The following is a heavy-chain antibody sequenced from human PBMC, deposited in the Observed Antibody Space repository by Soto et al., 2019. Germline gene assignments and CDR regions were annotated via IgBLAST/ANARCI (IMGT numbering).Heavy chain of an antibody. V-gene: IGHV3-43*01. CDR2: ITWDGGSS. D-gene: IGHD1-1*01. CDR3: SSERQRIFEH. J-gene: IGHJ4*02. Sequence: GGSLRLSCAASGFTFDVYTMHWVRQAPGKGLEWVSLITWDGGSSFYADSVKGRFTISRDNSRNSLYLQMNNLRSEDTALYYCSSERQRIFEHWGQGA. CDR1: GFTFDVYT.